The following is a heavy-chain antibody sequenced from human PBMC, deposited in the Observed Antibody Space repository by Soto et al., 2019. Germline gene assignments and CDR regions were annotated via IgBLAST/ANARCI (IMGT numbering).Heavy chain of an antibody. Sequence: SETLSLTXTVSGGSISSYYWSWIRQPAGKGLEWIGRIYTSGSTNYNPSLKSRVTMSVDTSKNQFSLKLSSVTAADTAVYYCAREERSGSYHTPFDYWGQGTLVTVSS. CDR1: GGSISSYY. CDR3: AREERSGSYHTPFDY. CDR2: IYTSGST. V-gene: IGHV4-4*07. J-gene: IGHJ4*02. D-gene: IGHD1-26*01.